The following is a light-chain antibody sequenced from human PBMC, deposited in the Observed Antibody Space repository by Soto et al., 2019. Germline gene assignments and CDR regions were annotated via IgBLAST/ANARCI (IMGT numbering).Light chain of an antibody. V-gene: IGKV3-11*01. CDR1: QSVSSY. CDR3: QQRSNWPIT. J-gene: IGKJ5*01. CDR2: DAS. Sequence: EIVLTQSPATLSLSPGERATLSCRASQSVSSYLAWYQQKPGQAPRLLIYDASNRATGIPARFSGSGSGTDFTLTISSLVPEDFAAYYCQQRSNWPITFGQGTRLEIK.